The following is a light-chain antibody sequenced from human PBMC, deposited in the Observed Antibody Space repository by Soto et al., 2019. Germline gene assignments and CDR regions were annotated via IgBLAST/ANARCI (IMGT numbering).Light chain of an antibody. CDR1: QTVSSSY. J-gene: IGKJ5*01. V-gene: IGKV3-20*01. CDR2: GAS. Sequence: DTVLTQSPGTLSLSPGERATLSCRASQTVSSSYLAWYQQKPGQAPRLLIYGASSRATGIPGRFSGSGSGTDFTLTISRLEPEDFAVYYCQQYGSSPSVTFGQGTRLEIK. CDR3: QQYGSSPSVT.